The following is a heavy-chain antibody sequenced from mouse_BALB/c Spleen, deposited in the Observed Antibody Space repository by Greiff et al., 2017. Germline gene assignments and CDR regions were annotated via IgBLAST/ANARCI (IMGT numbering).Heavy chain of an antibody. CDR2: ISSGGSYT. Sequence: EVQRVESGGDLVKPGGSLKLSCAASGFTFSSYGMSWVRQTPDKRLEWVATISSGGSYTYYPDSVKGRFTISRDNAKNTLYLQMSSLKSEDTAMYYCARQRGYYDAMDYWGQGTSVTVSS. CDR3: ARQRGYYDAMDY. CDR1: GFTFSSYG. V-gene: IGHV5-6*01. J-gene: IGHJ4*01. D-gene: IGHD2-1*01.